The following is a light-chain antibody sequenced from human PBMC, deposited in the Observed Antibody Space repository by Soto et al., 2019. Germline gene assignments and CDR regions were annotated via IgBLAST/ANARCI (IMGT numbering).Light chain of an antibody. V-gene: IGKV3-20*01. Sequence: EIVLTQSPGTLSLSPGERATLSCRASQSLASNYLAWYQQKPGQAPRLLIYTASTRATGIPDRFSGSGSGTVFTLTISRLEPEDFAVYYCQHYESSLPSYTFGQGTKLEVK. CDR1: QSLASNY. J-gene: IGKJ2*01. CDR3: QHYESSLPSYT. CDR2: TAS.